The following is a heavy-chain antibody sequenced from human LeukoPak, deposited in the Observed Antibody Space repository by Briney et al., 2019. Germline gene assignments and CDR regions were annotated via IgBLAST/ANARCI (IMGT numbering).Heavy chain of an antibody. CDR3: AKGRDYYGSGSSLDY. D-gene: IGHD3-10*01. Sequence: PGGSLRLSCAASGFTFSSYGMHWVRQAPGKGLEWVAVIWYDGSNKYYADSVKGRFTISRDNSKNTLYLQMNSLRAEDTAVYYCAKGRDYYGSGSSLDYWGQGTLVTVSS. CDR2: IWYDGSNK. J-gene: IGHJ4*02. CDR1: GFTFSSYG. V-gene: IGHV3-30*02.